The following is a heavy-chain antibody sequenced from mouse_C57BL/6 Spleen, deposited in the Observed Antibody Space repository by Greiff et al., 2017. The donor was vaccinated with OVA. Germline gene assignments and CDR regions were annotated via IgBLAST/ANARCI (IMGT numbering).Heavy chain of an antibody. CDR1: GYSFTGYY. CDR3: AKTRDYYGSSFFDY. D-gene: IGHD1-1*01. CDR2: INPSTGGT. V-gene: IGHV1-42*01. J-gene: IGHJ2*01. Sequence: EVKLQESGPELVKPGASVKISCKASGYSFTGYYMNWVKQSPEKSLEWIGEINPSTGGTTYNQKFKAKATLTVDKSSSTAYMQLKSLTSEDSAVYYCAKTRDYYGSSFFDYWGQGTTLAVSS.